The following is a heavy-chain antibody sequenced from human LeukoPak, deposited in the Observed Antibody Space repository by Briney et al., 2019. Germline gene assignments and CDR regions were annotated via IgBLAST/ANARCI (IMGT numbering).Heavy chain of an antibody. CDR3: ARGPGGSGTRPPYTYYYGIYV. D-gene: IGHD3-10*01. CDR2: IYHSGST. J-gene: IGHJ6*02. V-gene: IGHV4-31*03. CDR1: GGSITSGGYY. Sequence: PSETLSLTCTVSGGSITSGGYYWSWIRQHPGKGLEWFGSIYHSGSTYYNPSLKSRVTISVDTSKNQFSLKLSSVTAADTAVYYCARGPGGSGTRPPYTYYYGIYVWGQGTTVTVSS.